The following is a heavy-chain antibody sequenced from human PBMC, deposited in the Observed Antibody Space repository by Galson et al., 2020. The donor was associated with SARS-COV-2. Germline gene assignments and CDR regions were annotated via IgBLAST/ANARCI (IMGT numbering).Heavy chain of an antibody. CDR2: ISWNSGAI. CDR3: AKDGASYSNIYSEGNWFDS. Sequence: GGSLRLSCAASGFTFDDYAMHWVRQAPGRGLEWVSGISWNSGAIGYAHSVKGRFTISRDNAKNSLYLEMNSLRAEDTAFYYCAKDGASYSNIYSEGNWFDSWGQGTLVTVSS. V-gene: IGHV3-9*01. CDR1: GFTFDDYA. D-gene: IGHD2-21*01. J-gene: IGHJ5*01.